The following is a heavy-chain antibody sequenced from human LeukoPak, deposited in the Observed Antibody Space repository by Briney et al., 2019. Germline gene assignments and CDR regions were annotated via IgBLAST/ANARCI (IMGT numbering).Heavy chain of an antibody. CDR2: IIPIFGTA. J-gene: IGHJ4*02. V-gene: IGHV1-69*06. Sequence: SVKVSCKASGYTFTSYYMHWVRQAPGQGLEWMGGIIPIFGTANYAQKFQGRVTITADKSTSTAYMELSSLRSEDTAVYYCARDANYYGSGSYYNNWGQGTLVTVSS. CDR1: GYTFTSYY. CDR3: ARDANYYGSGSYYNN. D-gene: IGHD3-10*01.